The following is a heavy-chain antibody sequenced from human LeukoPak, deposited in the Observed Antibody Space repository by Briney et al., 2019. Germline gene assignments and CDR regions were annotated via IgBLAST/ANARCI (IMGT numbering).Heavy chain of an antibody. CDR1: GFTFSRYS. CDR2: IRSDASSI. Sequence: GGSLRLSCVGSGFTFSRYSMNWVRQAPGKGPEWVSSIRSDASSIYYADSVKGRFTISRDNAKNSVFLQMNSLRAGDTAVYYCARDSYSIGYFYDLWGQGTLVTVPS. J-gene: IGHJ4*02. D-gene: IGHD3-22*01. V-gene: IGHV3-21*01. CDR3: ARDSYSIGYFYDL.